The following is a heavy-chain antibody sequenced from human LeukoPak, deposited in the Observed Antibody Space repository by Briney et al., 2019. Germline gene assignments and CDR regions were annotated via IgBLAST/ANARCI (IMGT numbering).Heavy chain of an antibody. D-gene: IGHD1-1*01. CDR2: IYYSGST. J-gene: IGHJ5*02. CDR3: ARDSGKYNWNDGNWFDP. Sequence: SETLSLTCTVSGGSISSYYWSWIRRPPGKGLEWIGYIYYSGSTNYNPSLKSRVTISVDTSKNQFSLKLSSVTAADTAVYYCARDSGKYNWNDGNWFDPWGQGTLVTVSS. CDR1: GGSISSYY. V-gene: IGHV4-59*01.